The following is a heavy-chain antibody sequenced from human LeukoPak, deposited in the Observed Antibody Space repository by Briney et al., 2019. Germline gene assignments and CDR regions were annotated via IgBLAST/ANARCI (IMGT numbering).Heavy chain of an antibody. D-gene: IGHD6-19*01. CDR2: IYSGGST. J-gene: IGHJ6*02. V-gene: IGHV3-53*01. CDR1: GFTVSSNY. Sequence: GGYLSLSCAASGFTVSSNYMSWVGQAPGKGLEWASVIYSGGSTYYADSVKGRFTISRDNSKNTLYLQMNSLRAEDTAVYYCARVISVAGLDVWGQGTTITVSS. CDR3: ARVISVAGLDV.